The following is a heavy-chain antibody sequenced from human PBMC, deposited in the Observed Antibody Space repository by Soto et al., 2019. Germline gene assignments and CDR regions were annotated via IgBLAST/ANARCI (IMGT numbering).Heavy chain of an antibody. CDR1: SGPTSSHN. CDR3: VRQGIGDLHCLVDV. V-gene: IGHV4-59*08. CDR2: IYYTGIS. D-gene: IGHD3-10*01. J-gene: IGHJ6*02. Sequence: QVQLQQSGPGLVKPSETLSLTCTVSSGPTSSHNWGWIRQPPGRGLEWIGYIYYTGISSYNPSLKSRVTISADTSTNHISLTLSSVTAADTAVYYCVRQGIGDLHCLVDVWGQGTTVSVSS.